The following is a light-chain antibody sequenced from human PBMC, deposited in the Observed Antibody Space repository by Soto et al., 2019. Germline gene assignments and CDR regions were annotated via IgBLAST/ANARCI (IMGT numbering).Light chain of an antibody. Sequence: DIQMTQSPSSLSASVGDRVTITCRASQDISNYLAWYQQKPGKVPKLLIYDASTLQSGVPSRFSGSGSGTDFTLTISSLQPEDVAAYYCQNYSSASWTFGQGTKVDIK. CDR3: QNYSSASWT. CDR1: QDISNY. V-gene: IGKV1-27*01. CDR2: DAS. J-gene: IGKJ1*01.